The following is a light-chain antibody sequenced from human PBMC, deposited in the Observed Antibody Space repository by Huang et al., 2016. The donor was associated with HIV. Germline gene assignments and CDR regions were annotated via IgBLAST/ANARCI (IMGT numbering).Light chain of an antibody. CDR3: LQDYSFPLT. Sequence: AIEMTQSPSSLSASVGDRVIITCQASQGIRNDLGWYRQKPGKAPDLLIYASSTLQSGVPSRFSGSGSGINFTLTISSLQPEDFATYYCLQDYSFPLTFGGGTRVEIK. V-gene: IGKV1-6*01. J-gene: IGKJ4*01. CDR2: ASS. CDR1: QGIRND.